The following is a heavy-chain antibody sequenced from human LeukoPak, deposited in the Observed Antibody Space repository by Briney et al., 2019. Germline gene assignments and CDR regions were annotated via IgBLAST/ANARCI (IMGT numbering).Heavy chain of an antibody. CDR3: ARKALYYYNSSGYPRLKNAFDI. D-gene: IGHD3-22*01. Sequence: SETLSLTCAVSGGSISSSNWWSWVRQPPGKGLEWIGEIYHSGSTNYNPSLKSRVTISVDKSKNQFSLKLSSVTAADTAVYYCARKALYYYNSSGYPRLKNAFDIWGQGTMVTVSS. V-gene: IGHV4-4*02. CDR1: GGSISSSNW. J-gene: IGHJ3*02. CDR2: IYHSGST.